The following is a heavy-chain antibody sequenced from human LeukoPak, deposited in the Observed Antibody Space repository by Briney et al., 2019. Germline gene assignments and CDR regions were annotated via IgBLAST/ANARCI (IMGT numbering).Heavy chain of an antibody. J-gene: IGHJ3*02. CDR1: GGSISSYY. Sequence: SETLSLTCTVSGGSISSYYWSWIRQPPGKGLEWIGYTYYSGSTNYNPSLKSRVTISVDTSKNQFSLKLSSVTAADTAVYYCARESSGYCSGGSCYSTAFDIWGQGTMVTVSS. CDR2: TYYSGST. CDR3: ARESSGYCSGGSCYSTAFDI. D-gene: IGHD2-15*01. V-gene: IGHV4-59*01.